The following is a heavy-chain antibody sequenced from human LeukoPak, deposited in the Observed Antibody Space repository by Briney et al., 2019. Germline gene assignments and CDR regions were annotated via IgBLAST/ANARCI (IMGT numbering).Heavy chain of an antibody. V-gene: IGHV6-1*01. CDR2: TYYRSKWYN. CDR3: ARALSLTYYYDSSGYYYGMDV. Sequence: SQTLSLTCAISGDSVSGNSAAWNWIRQSPSRGLEWLGRTYYRSKWYNDYAVSVKSRITINPDTSKNQFSLQLNSVTPEDTAVYYCARALSLTYYYDSSGYYYGMDVWGQGTTVTVS. J-gene: IGHJ6*02. D-gene: IGHD3-22*01. CDR1: GDSVSGNSAA.